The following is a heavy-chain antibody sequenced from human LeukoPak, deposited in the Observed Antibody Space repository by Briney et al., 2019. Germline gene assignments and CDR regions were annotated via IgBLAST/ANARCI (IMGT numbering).Heavy chain of an antibody. V-gene: IGHV3-23*01. CDR1: GFTFSIYA. J-gene: IGHJ6*03. D-gene: IGHD3-16*01. CDR3: AKGVWGSPRTYYYYMDV. CDR2: ISGSGGTA. Sequence: GGSLRLSCAASGFTFSIYAMSWVRQAPGKGLEWVSAISGSGGTAYYADSVKGRFTISRDNPKNTLYLQMNSLRAEDTAVYYCAKGVWGSPRTYYYYMDVWGKGTTVTVSS.